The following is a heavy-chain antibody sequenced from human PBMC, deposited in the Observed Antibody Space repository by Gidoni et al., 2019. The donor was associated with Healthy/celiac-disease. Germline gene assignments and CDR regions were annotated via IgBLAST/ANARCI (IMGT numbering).Heavy chain of an antibody. V-gene: IGHV3-15*01. Sequence: EVQLVEPGGGLVKPGGSLRLSCAASGFTFRNAWMSWVRQAPGKGLEWVGRIKSKTDGGTTDYAAPVKGRFTISRDDSKNTLYLQMNSLKTEDTAVYYCTTDYSGDPTSYFDYWGQGTLVTVSS. CDR3: TTDYSGDPTSYFDY. D-gene: IGHD6-19*01. CDR1: GFTFRNAW. J-gene: IGHJ4*02. CDR2: IKSKTDGGTT.